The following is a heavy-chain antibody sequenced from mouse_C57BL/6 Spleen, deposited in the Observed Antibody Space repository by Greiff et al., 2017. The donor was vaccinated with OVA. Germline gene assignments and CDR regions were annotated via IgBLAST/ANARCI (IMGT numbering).Heavy chain of an antibody. D-gene: IGHD1-1*01. V-gene: IGHV3-6*01. J-gene: IGHJ1*03. CDR1: GYSITSGYY. Sequence: EVKLMESGPGLVKPSQSLSLTCSVTGYSITSGYYWNWIRQFPGNKLEWMGYISYDGSNNYNPSLKNRISITRDTSKNQFFLKLNSVTTEDTATYYCARGSDYYGSSYGYFDVWGTGTTVTVSS. CDR3: ARGSDYYGSSYGYFDV. CDR2: ISYDGSN.